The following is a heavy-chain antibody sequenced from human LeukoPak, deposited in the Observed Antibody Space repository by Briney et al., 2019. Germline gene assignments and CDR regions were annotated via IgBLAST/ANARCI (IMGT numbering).Heavy chain of an antibody. J-gene: IGHJ4*02. V-gene: IGHV4-39*01. CDR1: GGSISSSSYY. CDR2: IYYSGST. CDR3: ATSYSSSWYGDY. D-gene: IGHD6-13*01. Sequence: SETLSLTCTVSGGSISSSSYYWGWIRQPPGKGLEWIGSIYYSGSTYYNPSLKSRVTISVDTSKNQFSLKLSSVTAADTAVYYCATSYSSSWYGDYWGQGTLVTVSS.